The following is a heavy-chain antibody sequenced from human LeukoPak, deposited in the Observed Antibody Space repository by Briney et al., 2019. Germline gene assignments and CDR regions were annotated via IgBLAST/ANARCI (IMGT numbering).Heavy chain of an antibody. CDR2: ISGSGGST. V-gene: IGHV3-23*01. CDR1: GFTFSSYA. D-gene: IGHD1-1*01. CDR3: AKSLFTSATGTGRAFHI. J-gene: IGHJ3*02. Sequence: RGSLRLSCAASGFTFSSYAMSWVRQAPGKRLEWVSAISGSGGSTYYADSVKGRFTISRDNSKNTLYLQMNSLRAEDTAEYYCAKSLFTSATGTGRAFHIWGQGTMVTVSS.